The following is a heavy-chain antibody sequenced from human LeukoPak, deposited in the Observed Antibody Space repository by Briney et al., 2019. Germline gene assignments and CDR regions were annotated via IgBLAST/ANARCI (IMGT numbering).Heavy chain of an antibody. CDR2: ISGSGGST. CDR1: GFTFSSYA. CDR3: AKGIGGSYFPFDY. Sequence: GGSLRLSCAASGFTFSSYAMSWVRQAPGKGLEWVSAISGSGGSTYYADSVKGRFTISRDNSKNMLYLQMNSLRAEDTAVYYCAKGIGGSYFPFDYWGQGTPVTVSS. J-gene: IGHJ4*02. D-gene: IGHD1-26*01. V-gene: IGHV3-23*01.